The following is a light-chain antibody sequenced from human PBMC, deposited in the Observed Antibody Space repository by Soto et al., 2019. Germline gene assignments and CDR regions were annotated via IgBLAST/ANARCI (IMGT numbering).Light chain of an antibody. J-gene: IGKJ4*01. Sequence: IQFTQSPASLCACVLDRVTITCRASQGITSYLAWYQQRPGKAPGLLIYSASTLQSGVPSRFSGSGYGTDFSLTISNLQPEDFATYYCQQLYSHPLTFGGGTKVDIK. V-gene: IGKV1-9*01. CDR2: SAS. CDR1: QGITSY. CDR3: QQLYSHPLT.